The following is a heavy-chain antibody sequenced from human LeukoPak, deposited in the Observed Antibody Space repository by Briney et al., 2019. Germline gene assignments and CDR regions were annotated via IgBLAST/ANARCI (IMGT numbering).Heavy chain of an antibody. D-gene: IGHD1-7*01. CDR2: IKQDGSET. CDR3: ARGGMTGTADY. CDR1: GFTFSNYW. Sequence: PGGSLRLSCEASGFTFSNYWMTWVRQAPGKGVERVANIKQDGSETYYVDSVKGRFTLSRDNARNSLYLQMNYLGVDDTAVYYCARGGMTGTADYWGPGTLVTVSS. V-gene: IGHV3-7*01. J-gene: IGHJ4*02.